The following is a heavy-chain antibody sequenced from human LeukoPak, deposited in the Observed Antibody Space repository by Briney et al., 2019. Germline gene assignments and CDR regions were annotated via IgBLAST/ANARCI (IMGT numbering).Heavy chain of an antibody. CDR2: IYHSGST. CDR3: ASSSEGYDFWSGYLNFDY. Sequence: PSETLSLTCAVSGYSISSGYYWGWIRQPPGKGLEWIGSIYHSGSTYYNPPLKSRVTISVDTSKNQFSLKLSSVTAADTAVYYCASSSEGYDFWSGYLNFDYWGQGTLVTVSS. J-gene: IGHJ4*02. D-gene: IGHD3-3*01. CDR1: GYSISSGYY. V-gene: IGHV4-38-2*01.